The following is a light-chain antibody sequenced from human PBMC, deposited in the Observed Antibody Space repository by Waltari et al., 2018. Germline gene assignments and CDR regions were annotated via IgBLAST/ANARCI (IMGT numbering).Light chain of an antibody. Sequence: EIVMTQPPAVLSVSPGQRATLSCRPSETVTSHLDWYQQKPGQAPRLLIYDVSTRAAGIPARFSGSGSETEFTLTVTSLQSEDCAVYYCQQYYEWQTFGPGTKVEIK. CDR3: QQYYEWQT. J-gene: IGKJ1*01. CDR1: ETVTSH. V-gene: IGKV3D-15*01. CDR2: DVS.